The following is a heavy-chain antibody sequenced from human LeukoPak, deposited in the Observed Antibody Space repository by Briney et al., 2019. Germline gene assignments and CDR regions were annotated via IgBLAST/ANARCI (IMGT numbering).Heavy chain of an antibody. V-gene: IGHV3-15*04. CDR1: GFSFSDAW. CDR2: IESKTDGGTT. D-gene: IGHD3-10*01. J-gene: IGHJ4*02. Sequence: GGSHRLTCAASGFSFSDAWMSWVRQIPGKGLEWVGRIESKTDGGTTDYAAPVKGRFTISRDDSTNTLYLQMNSLKSEDTAVYYCTTYGSGRKFDYWGQGILVTVSS. CDR3: TTYGSGRKFDY.